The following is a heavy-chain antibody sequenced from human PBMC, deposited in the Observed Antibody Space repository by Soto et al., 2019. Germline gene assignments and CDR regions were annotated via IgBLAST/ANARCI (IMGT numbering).Heavy chain of an antibody. D-gene: IGHD1-7*01. CDR2: IYRTGST. CDR1: GGSFTSNNW. V-gene: IGHV4-4*02. J-gene: IGHJ4*02. Sequence: QVQLQESGPGLVKPSGTLSLTCAVSGGSFTSNNWWTWVRQPPGQGLEWIGEIYRTGSTNYNPSLKGRVTVSLDKSENQCSVKVASLTAAATAVYDCASRDPGTSGDYWGQGTLVTVSS. CDR3: ASRDPGTSGDY.